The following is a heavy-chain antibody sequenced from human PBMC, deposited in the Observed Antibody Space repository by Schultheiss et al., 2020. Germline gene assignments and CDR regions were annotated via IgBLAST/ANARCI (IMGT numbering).Heavy chain of an antibody. CDR3: ARGRSWIQLWPGVDY. J-gene: IGHJ4*02. D-gene: IGHD5-18*01. CDR1: GFTFDDYA. Sequence: GGSLRLSCAASGFTFDDYAMHWVRQAPGKGLEWVSGISWNSGSIGYADSVKGRFTISRDNAKNSLYLQMNSLRAEDTALYYCARGRSWIQLWPGVDYWGQGTLVTGSS. CDR2: ISWNSGSI. V-gene: IGHV3-9*01.